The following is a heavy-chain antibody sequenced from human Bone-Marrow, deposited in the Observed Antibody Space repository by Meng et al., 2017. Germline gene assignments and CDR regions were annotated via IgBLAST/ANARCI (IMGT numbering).Heavy chain of an antibody. CDR1: GGSISSSSYY. V-gene: IGHV4-39*01. D-gene: IGHD2-2*02. CDR3: ARGYCSTTSCYNRYFDY. J-gene: IGHJ4*02. Sequence: QLQLQESVPGLVKPSETLSLTCTVSGGSISSSSYYWGWIRQPPGKGLEWIGSIYYTGSTYYNPALKSRVTISLDTSKNQFSLNLSSVTAADTAVYYCARGYCSTTSCYNRYFDYWGLGTLVTVSS. CDR2: IYYTGST.